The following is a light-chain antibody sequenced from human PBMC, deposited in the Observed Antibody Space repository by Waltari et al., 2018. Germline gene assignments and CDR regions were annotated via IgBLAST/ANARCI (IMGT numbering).Light chain of an antibody. Sequence: QSALTQPASVSGSPGQSITISCTGVTSDVGGHDFISWYQQHPGEAPRLILYEVTIRPSCVTHRLSGSKSGTTASLTISGLQAEDEASYYCTSYTAKTLLFGGGTKLTVL. CDR3: TSYTAKTLL. CDR2: EVT. J-gene: IGLJ2*01. V-gene: IGLV2-14*03. CDR1: TSDVGGHDF.